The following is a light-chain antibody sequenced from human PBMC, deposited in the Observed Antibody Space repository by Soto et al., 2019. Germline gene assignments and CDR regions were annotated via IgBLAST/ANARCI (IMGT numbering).Light chain of an antibody. V-gene: IGLV2-14*01. CDR1: SSDVGGYNY. J-gene: IGLJ1*01. Sequence: QSVLTPPASVSGSPGQSITISCTGTSSDVGGYNYVSWYQQHPGKAPKLMIYDVSNRPSGVSNRFSGSKSGNTASLSISGLQAEDEADYYCSSYTSSSTRVFGPGTKVTVL. CDR3: SSYTSSSTRV. CDR2: DVS.